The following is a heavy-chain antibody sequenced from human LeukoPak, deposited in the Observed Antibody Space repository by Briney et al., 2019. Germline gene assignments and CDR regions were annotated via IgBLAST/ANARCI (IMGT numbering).Heavy chain of an antibody. Sequence: GGALILACAASGIIITSYLMRWVRQTRGKGLEWVAKIKQDSSEKNDVDSVKGRFSIFRDNARNSLYLQMDGLRAEEEVVYYCASRSYGYNHWGQGTLVIVSS. D-gene: IGHD3-16*01. CDR1: GIIITSYL. J-gene: IGHJ5*02. V-gene: IGHV3-7*01. CDR3: ASRSYGYNH. CDR2: IKQDSSEK.